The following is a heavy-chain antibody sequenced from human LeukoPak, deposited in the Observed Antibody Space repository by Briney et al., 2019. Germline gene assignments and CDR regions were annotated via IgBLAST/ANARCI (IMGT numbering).Heavy chain of an antibody. CDR2: MYTGGGT. CDR1: GFTVSTNY. CDR3: ARHYSNSLYYYYGLDV. D-gene: IGHD4-11*01. V-gene: IGHV3-66*04. J-gene: IGHJ6*02. Sequence: GGSLRLSCAVSGFTVSTNYMSWVRQAAGKGLEWVSLMYTGGGTLYADSVKGRFTISRDSYKNTLFLQLNSLRAEDTAVYYCARHYSNSLYYYYGLDVWGQGTTVTVSS.